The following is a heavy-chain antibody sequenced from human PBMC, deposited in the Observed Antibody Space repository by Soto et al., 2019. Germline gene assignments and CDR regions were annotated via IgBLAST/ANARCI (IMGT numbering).Heavy chain of an antibody. CDR2: INHSGST. J-gene: IGHJ5*02. D-gene: IGHD6-19*01. Sequence: SETLSLTCAVYGGSFSGYYWSWIRQPPGKGLEWIGEINHSGSTNYNPSLKSRVTISVDTSKNQFSLKLSSVTAADTAVYYCARGAAVAGNEGLVWFDPWGQGTLVTVSS. V-gene: IGHV4-34*01. CDR3: ARGAAVAGNEGLVWFDP. CDR1: GGSFSGYY.